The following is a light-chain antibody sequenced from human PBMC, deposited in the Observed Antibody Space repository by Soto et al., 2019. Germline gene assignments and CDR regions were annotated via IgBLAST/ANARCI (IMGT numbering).Light chain of an antibody. CDR1: QSVSNKY. CDR3: QQYGSSPPYT. CDR2: GSS. Sequence: EVVLTQSPGTLSLSPGERATLSCRASQSVSNKYLAWYQQKPGQAPRLLIFGSSDSATGIPDRFSGSGSGTDFTLTISRLEPEDFAVYYCQQYGSSPPYTFGQGIKLEIK. J-gene: IGKJ2*01. V-gene: IGKV3-20*01.